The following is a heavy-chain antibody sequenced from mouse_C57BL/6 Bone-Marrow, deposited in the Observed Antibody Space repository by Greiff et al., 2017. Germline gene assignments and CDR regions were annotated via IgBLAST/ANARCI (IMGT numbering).Heavy chain of an antibody. CDR1: GYTFTEST. CDR2: FYPGSGSI. V-gene: IGHV1-62-2*01. D-gene: IGHD2-5*01. J-gene: IGHJ3*01. Sequence: QVQLKQSGAELVKPGASVTLSCKASGYTFTESTIHWVKQRSGQGLEWIGWFYPGSGSIKYNEKFKDKATLTADNSSSTVYMERSRLTSDDSAVYFCARHEDKSNFPWCAYWGQGTLVTVSA. CDR3: ARHEDKSNFPWCAY.